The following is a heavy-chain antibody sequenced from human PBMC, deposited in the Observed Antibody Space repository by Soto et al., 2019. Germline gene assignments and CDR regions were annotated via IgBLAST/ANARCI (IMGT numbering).Heavy chain of an antibody. V-gene: IGHV3-48*03. CDR2: ISGSGNIT. CDR3: ARGGVY. CDR1: GFTFSSHE. D-gene: IGHD2-8*01. J-gene: IGHJ4*02. Sequence: XVSLRLAFAASGFTFSSHEMNWVRQAPGKGLEWISYISGSGNITYYADSVKGRFTISRDNAQKSLYLQMNSLRVEDTAVYYCARGGVYWGQGTLVTVSS.